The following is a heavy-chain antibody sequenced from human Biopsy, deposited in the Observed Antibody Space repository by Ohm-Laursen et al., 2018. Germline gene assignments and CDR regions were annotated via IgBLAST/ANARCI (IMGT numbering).Heavy chain of an antibody. J-gene: IGHJ4*02. CDR2: FAPENGRI. V-gene: IGHV1-24*01. CDR1: GYSLTELS. Sequence: ASVKVSCKVSGYSLTELSMHWVRQAPGQGLEWMGGFAPENGRIVYSQKFQGRVTMTEDTSTDTVYMEVTSLRPDDTAVYYCATGPYYDTRFYYNVRPFDFWGQGTLVTVSS. CDR3: ATGPYYDTRFYYNVRPFDF. D-gene: IGHD3-10*01.